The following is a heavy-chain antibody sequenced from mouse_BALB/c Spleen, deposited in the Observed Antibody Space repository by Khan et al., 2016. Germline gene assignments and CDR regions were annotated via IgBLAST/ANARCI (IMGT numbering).Heavy chain of an antibody. CDR2: IYPSDSYT. J-gene: IGHJ2*01. V-gene: IGHV1-69*02. Sequence: QVQLQQSGAELVRPGASVKLSCKASGYTFTSFWINWVKQRPGQGLEWIGHIYPSDSYTDYNQKFKDRATLTVDKSSNTAYMQLYSPTSEASAVYYCTRATGYFDYWGQGTTLTVSS. CDR1: GYTFTSFW. CDR3: TRATGYFDY.